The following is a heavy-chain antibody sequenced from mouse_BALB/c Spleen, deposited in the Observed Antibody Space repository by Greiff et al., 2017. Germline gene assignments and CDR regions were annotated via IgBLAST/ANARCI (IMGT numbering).Heavy chain of an antibody. V-gene: IGHV5-17*02. Sequence: EVKLMESGGGLVQPGGSRTLSCAASGFTFSSFGMHWVRQAPEKGLEWVAYISSGSSTIYYADTGKGRFTISRDNPKNTLFLQMTRLRSEDTAMYYCAISVAPYWYFDVWGAGTTVTVSA. CDR3: AISVAPYWYFDV. J-gene: IGHJ1*01. CDR2: ISSGSSTI. D-gene: IGHD1-1*01. CDR1: GFTFSSFG.